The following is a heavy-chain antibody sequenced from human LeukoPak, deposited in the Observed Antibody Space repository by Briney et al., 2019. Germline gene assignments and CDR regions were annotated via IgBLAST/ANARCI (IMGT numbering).Heavy chain of an antibody. CDR1: GGSISSSNW. CDR3: ARVNINNWHSCDY. J-gene: IGHJ4*02. CDR2: IYHSGSP. Sequence: SEALSLTCAVSGGSISSSNWWGWVRQPPGKGLEWIGEIYHSGSPNYNPSLKSRVTISVDKSRNHFSLNLSSVTAADTAVYYCARVNINNWHSCDYWGQGTLVTVSS. V-gene: IGHV4-4*02. D-gene: IGHD1-1*01.